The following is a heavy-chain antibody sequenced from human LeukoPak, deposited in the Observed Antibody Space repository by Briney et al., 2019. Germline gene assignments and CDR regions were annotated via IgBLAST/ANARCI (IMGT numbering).Heavy chain of an antibody. D-gene: IGHD3-10*01. J-gene: IGHJ5*02. CDR3: ARGLWFGELLGNWFDP. CDR2: ISYSGST. Sequence: SETLSLTCTVSGGSISSYYWSWIRQPPGKGLEWIGYISYSGSTNYNPSLKSRVTISVDTSKNQFSLKLSSVTAADTAVYYCARGLWFGELLGNWFDPWGQGTLVTVSS. CDR1: GGSISSYY. V-gene: IGHV4-59*08.